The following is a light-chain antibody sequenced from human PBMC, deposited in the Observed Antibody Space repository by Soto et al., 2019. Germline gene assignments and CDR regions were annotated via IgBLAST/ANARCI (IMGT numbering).Light chain of an antibody. CDR1: SSNIGSNY. CDR3: AAWDKSRSGWV. V-gene: IGLV1-47*01. CDR2: RNN. J-gene: IGLJ3*02. Sequence: QSVLTQPPSASGTPGQRVTISCSGSSSNIGSNYVYWYQQLPGTAPKLLIYRNNQRPSGVPDRFSGSKSGTSASLAISGLRSEDEADYYCAAWDKSRSGWVFGGGTKLTVL.